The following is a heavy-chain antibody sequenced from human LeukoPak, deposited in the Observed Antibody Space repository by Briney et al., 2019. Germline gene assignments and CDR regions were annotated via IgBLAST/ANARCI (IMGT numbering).Heavy chain of an antibody. CDR3: AKGLGIAVAGTSIDY. J-gene: IGHJ4*02. D-gene: IGHD6-19*01. CDR2: ISGSGGST. Sequence: GGSLRLSCAASGFTFSSYAMSWVRQAPGKGLEWVSGISGSGGSTYYADSVKGRFTISRDNSKNTLYLQMNSLRAEDTAVYYCAKGLGIAVAGTSIDYWGQGTLVTVSS. CDR1: GFTFSSYA. V-gene: IGHV3-23*01.